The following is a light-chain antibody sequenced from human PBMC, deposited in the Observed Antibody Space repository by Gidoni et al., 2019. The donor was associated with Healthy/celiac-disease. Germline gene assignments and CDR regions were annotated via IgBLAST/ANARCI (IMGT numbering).Light chain of an antibody. V-gene: IGKV3-15*01. CDR2: GAS. Sequence: EIVMTQSPATLSVSPGERATLSCRASPSVSSNLAWYQQKPGQAPRLLIYGASTRATGIPARFSGSGSGTEFTLTISSLQSEDFAFYYCQQYNNWPRTFGQETKVEIK. CDR3: QQYNNWPRT. J-gene: IGKJ1*01. CDR1: PSVSSN.